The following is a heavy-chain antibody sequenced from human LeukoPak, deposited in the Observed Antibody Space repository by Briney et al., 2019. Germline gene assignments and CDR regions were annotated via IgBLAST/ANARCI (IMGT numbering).Heavy chain of an antibody. D-gene: IGHD1-1*01. V-gene: IGHV4-39*01. J-gene: IGHJ5*02. CDR2: IYYSGST. Sequence: SETLSLTCTVSGGSISSSSYYWGWIRQPPGKGLEWIGSIYYSGSTYYNPSLKSQHTISVDTAKNQFSLKLSSVTAADTAVYFCARVGPHSGNNWFDPWGQGTLVTVSS. CDR3: ARVGPHSGNNWFDP. CDR1: GGSISSSSYY.